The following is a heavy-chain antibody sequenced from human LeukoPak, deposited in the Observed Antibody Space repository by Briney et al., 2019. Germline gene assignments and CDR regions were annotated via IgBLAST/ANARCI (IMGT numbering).Heavy chain of an antibody. V-gene: IGHV3-30*18. J-gene: IGHJ6*02. CDR1: GFNFNLYG. CDR2: ISYDKSHK. D-gene: IGHD6-13*01. CDR3: AKDLEYSSSWYYQDYYYGMDV. Sequence: GGSLRLSCEASGFNFNLYGMHWVRQSPGRGLQWVAVISYDKSHKEYLDSVKGRFTISRDDSESTLFLEMNSLRPEDTGVYYCAKDLEYSSSWYYQDYYYGMDVWGQGTTVTVSS.